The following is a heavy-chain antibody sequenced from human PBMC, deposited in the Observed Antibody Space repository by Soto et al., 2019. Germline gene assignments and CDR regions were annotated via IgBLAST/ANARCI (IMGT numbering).Heavy chain of an antibody. J-gene: IGHJ6*02. CDR1: GYTFTSYG. CDR3: ARDVDVDTAMVYYYGMDV. D-gene: IGHD5-18*01. CDR2: ISAYNGNT. V-gene: IGHV1-18*01. Sequence: AASVKVSCKASGYTFTSYGISWVRQAPGQGFEWMGWISAYNGNTNYAQKLQGRVTMTTDTSTSTAYMELRSLRSDDTAVYYCARDVDVDTAMVYYYGMDVWGQGTTVTVSS.